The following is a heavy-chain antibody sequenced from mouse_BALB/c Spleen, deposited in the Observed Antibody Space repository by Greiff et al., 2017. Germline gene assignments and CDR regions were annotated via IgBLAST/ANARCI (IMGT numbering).Heavy chain of an antibody. J-gene: IGHJ2*01. CDR2: IYPGSGST. Sequence: LQQPGSELVRPGASVKLSCKASGYTFTSYWMHWVKQRPGQGLEWIGNIYPGSGSTNYDEKFKSKATLTVDTSSSTAYMQLSSLTSEDSAVYYCTRSPLYGNYFDYWGQGTTLTVSS. CDR3: TRSPLYGNYFDY. CDR1: GYTFTSYW. D-gene: IGHD2-1*01. V-gene: IGHV1S22*01.